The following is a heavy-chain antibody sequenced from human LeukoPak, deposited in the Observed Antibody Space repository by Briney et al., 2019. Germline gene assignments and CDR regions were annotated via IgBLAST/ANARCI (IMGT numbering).Heavy chain of an antibody. J-gene: IGHJ4*02. V-gene: IGHV3-30*02. Sequence: PGGSLRFSCAASGFTFSSYGMHWVRQAPGKGLGWVAFIRYDGSNKYYADSVKGRFTISRDNSKNTLYLQMNSLRAEDTAAYYCARQVGILTGYSLDYWGQGTLVTVSS. CDR2: IRYDGSNK. CDR1: GFTFSSYG. D-gene: IGHD3-9*01. CDR3: ARQVGILTGYSLDY.